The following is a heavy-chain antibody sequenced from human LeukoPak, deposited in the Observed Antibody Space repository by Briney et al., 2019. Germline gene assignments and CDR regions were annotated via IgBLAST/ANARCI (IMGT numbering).Heavy chain of an antibody. CDR3: ARFYTTSQYGSGYMDV. Sequence: SETLSLTCTVSGGSISSSSYYWGWIRQPPGKGLEWIGSMSYSGSTYYNPSLKSRVTIAVDTSKTQFSQKLSSVTAADTAVYYCARFYTTSQYGSGYMDVWGKGTTVTVSS. V-gene: IGHV4-39*01. J-gene: IGHJ6*03. D-gene: IGHD3-10*01. CDR2: MSYSGST. CDR1: GGSISSSSYY.